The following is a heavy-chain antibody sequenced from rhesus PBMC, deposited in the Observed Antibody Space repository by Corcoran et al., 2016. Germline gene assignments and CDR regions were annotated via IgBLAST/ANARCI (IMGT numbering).Heavy chain of an antibody. CDR2: CYGSGGNT. V-gene: IGHV4-160*01. J-gene: IGHJ4*01. CDR3: ARKTTTTVIYFDY. CDR1: GGSISSNY. Sequence: QVQLQESGPGLVKPSETLSLTCAVSGGSISSNYWSWIRQPPGKGREWIGYCYGSGGNTYCNPSRKGRVTISTGTSKTQFSLKLSSVTAADTAVYYCARKTTTTVIYFDYWGQGVLVTVSS. D-gene: IGHD4-35*01.